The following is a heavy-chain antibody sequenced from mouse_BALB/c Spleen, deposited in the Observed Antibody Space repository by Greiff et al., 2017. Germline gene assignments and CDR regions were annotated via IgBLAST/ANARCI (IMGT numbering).Heavy chain of an antibody. CDR2: IWAGGGT. V-gene: IGHV2-9*02. CDR3: GRGITGVYYYAMDY. Sequence: QVQLQQSGPGLVAPSQSLSITCTVSGFSLTSYDVHWVRQPPGKGLEWLGVIWAGGGTNYNSALMSRLSISKDNSKSQVFLKMNSLQTDDTAAYYCGRGITGVYYYAMDYWGQGTSVTVSS. D-gene: IGHD1-2*01. CDR1: GFSLTSYD. J-gene: IGHJ4*01.